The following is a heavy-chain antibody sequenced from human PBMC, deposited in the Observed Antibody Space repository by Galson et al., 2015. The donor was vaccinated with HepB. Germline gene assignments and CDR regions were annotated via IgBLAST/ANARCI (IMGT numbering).Heavy chain of an antibody. V-gene: IGHV1-3*01. J-gene: IGHJ5*02. CDR3: ARVGGPGHWFDP. Sequence: SVKVSCKASGYTFTSYAMHWVRQAPGQRLEWMGWINAGNGNTKYSQKFQGRVTITRDTSASTAYMELSSLRSEDTAVYYCARVGGPGHWFDPWGQGTLVTVSS. D-gene: IGHD1-26*01. CDR1: GYTFTSYA. CDR2: INAGNGNT.